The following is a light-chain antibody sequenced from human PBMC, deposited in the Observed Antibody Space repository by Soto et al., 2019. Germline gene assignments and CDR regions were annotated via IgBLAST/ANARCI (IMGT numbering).Light chain of an antibody. CDR1: QSISSY. CDR2: AAS. CDR3: LQDYSYPLT. Sequence: DIQMTQSPSSLSASLGDRVTITCRASQSISSYLNWYQQKPGKAPKVLIYAASTLQSGVPSRFSGSGSGTDFTLTISSLQPEDSETYYCLQDYSYPLTFGGGTKVDIK. J-gene: IGKJ4*01. V-gene: IGKV1-39*01.